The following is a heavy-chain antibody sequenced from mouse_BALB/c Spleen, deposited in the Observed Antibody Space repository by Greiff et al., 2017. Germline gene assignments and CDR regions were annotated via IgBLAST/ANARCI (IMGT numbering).Heavy chain of an antibody. CDR2: ISDGGSYT. Sequence: EVQGVESGGGLVKPGGSLKLSCAASGFTFSDYYMYWVRQTPEKRLEWVATISDGGSYTYYPDSVKGRFTISRDNAKNNLYLQMSSLKSEDTAMYYCARSYDGYLGDWGQGTLVTVSA. V-gene: IGHV5-4*02. CDR1: GFTFSDYY. J-gene: IGHJ3*01. CDR3: ARSYDGYLGD. D-gene: IGHD2-3*01.